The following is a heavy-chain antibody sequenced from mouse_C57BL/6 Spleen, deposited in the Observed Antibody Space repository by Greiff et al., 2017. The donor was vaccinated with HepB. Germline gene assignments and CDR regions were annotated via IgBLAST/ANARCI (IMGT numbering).Heavy chain of an antibody. CDR1: GFTFSSYA. Sequence: EVQRVESGGGLVKPGGSLKLSCAASGFTFSSYAMSWVRQTPEKRLEWVATISDGGSYTYYPDNVKGRFTISRDNAKNNLYLQMSHLKSEDTAMYYCARGGTPRYFDVWGTGTTVTVSS. V-gene: IGHV5-4*01. CDR2: ISDGGSYT. D-gene: IGHD3-1*01. CDR3: ARGGTPRYFDV. J-gene: IGHJ1*03.